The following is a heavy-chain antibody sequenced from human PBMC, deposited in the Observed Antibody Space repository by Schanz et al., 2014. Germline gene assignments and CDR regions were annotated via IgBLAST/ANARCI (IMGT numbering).Heavy chain of an antibody. CDR3: AMGGYQLHH. CDR1: GFTFSKYG. D-gene: IGHD1-7*01. CDR2: INSDGTTT. Sequence: VQLVESGGGVVQPGRSLRLSCAASGFTFSKYGVHWVRQAPGKGLVWVSHINSDGTTTTYADSVKGRFTISRDNAENTLYLQMNSLRVEDTAVYYCAMGGYQLHHWGQGTLXTVSS. V-gene: IGHV3-74*01. J-gene: IGHJ4*02.